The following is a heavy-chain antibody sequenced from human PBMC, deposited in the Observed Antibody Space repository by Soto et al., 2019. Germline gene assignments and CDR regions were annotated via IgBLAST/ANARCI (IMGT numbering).Heavy chain of an antibody. CDR3: ARVVKTETTNFDY. CDR2: SRNKANSYTT. Sequence: EVQLVESGGGVVQPGGSLRLSCAASGFTFSDHCIDWVRQAPGKGLEWVGSSRNKANSYTTEYAAYVKSRFTFSRDDSKHSVYLQMNSLRIEDTALYYCARVVKTETTNFDYWGQGTLVTVSS. V-gene: IGHV3-72*01. CDR1: GFTFSDHC. J-gene: IGHJ4*02. D-gene: IGHD1-1*01.